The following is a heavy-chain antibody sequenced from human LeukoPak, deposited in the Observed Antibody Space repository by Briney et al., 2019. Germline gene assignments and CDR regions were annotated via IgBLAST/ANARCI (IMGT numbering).Heavy chain of an antibody. D-gene: IGHD3-10*01. V-gene: IGHV5-51*01. CDR3: ARQGLWYYYGSGSYYNPYYFDY. Sequence: GESLKISCKGSGYSFTSYWIGWVRQMPGKGVEWMGIIYPGDSDTRYSPSFQGQVTISADKSISTAYLQWSSLKASDTAMYYCARQGLWYYYGSGSYYNPYYFDYWGQGTLVTVSS. CDR2: IYPGDSDT. CDR1: GYSFTSYW. J-gene: IGHJ4*02.